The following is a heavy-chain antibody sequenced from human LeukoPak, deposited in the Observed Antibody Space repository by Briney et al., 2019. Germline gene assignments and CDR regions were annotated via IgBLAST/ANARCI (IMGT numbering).Heavy chain of an antibody. CDR2: IYYSGST. Sequence: PSQTLSLTCTVSGVSISSGGYYWSWIRQHPGKGLEWIGYIYYSGSTYYNPSLKSRVTISVDTSKNQFSLKLSSVTAADTAVYYCARTVPAAPDYYYGMDVWGQGTTVTVSS. V-gene: IGHV4-31*03. CDR1: GVSISSGGYY. D-gene: IGHD2-2*01. CDR3: ARTVPAAPDYYYGMDV. J-gene: IGHJ6*02.